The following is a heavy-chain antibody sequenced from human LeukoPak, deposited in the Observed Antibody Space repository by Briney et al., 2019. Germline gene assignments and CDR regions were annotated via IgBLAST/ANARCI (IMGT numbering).Heavy chain of an antibody. Sequence: ASVKVSCKASGYTFTSYGISWVRQAPGQGPEWMGWISTYNGNTNYAQKLQGRVTMTTHTSTTTAYMELRSLRSDDTAVYYCARDGRCSGGSCYSEAFDIWGQGTMVTVSS. D-gene: IGHD2-15*01. J-gene: IGHJ3*02. CDR2: ISTYNGNT. CDR3: ARDGRCSGGSCYSEAFDI. V-gene: IGHV1-18*01. CDR1: GYTFTSYG.